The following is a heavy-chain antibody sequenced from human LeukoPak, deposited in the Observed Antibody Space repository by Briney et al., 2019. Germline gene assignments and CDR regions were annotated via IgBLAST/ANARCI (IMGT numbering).Heavy chain of an antibody. J-gene: IGHJ6*02. CDR2: ISWNSGSI. CDR3: AKDMRAMVRGYYYYYGMDV. Sequence: GGSLRLSCAASGFTFDDHAMHWVRQAPGKGLEWVSGISWNSGSIGYADSVKGRFTISRDNAKNSLYLQMNSLRAEDTALYYCAKDMRAMVRGYYYYYGMDVWGQGTTVTVSS. D-gene: IGHD5-18*01. CDR1: GFTFDDHA. V-gene: IGHV3-9*01.